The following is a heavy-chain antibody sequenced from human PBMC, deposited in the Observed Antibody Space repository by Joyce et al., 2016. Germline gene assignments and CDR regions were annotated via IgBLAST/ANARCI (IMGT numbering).Heavy chain of an antibody. J-gene: IGHJ6*02. CDR3: AREARMQLTYYYFGLDV. Sequence: EVQLVESGGRLVQPGGSLRLYCAASGFMFSSYWMIWVRQAPGKGLGWVANINQDGSEKNYVDSVKGRFTIARDNAKKSLYLQMNSLRAEDTTVYYCAREARMQLTYYYFGLDVWGQGTTVVVSS. CDR2: INQDGSEK. V-gene: IGHV3-7*01. CDR1: GFMFSSYW. D-gene: IGHD5-18*01.